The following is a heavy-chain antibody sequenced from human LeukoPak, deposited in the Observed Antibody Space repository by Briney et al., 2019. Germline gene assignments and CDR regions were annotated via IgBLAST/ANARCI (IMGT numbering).Heavy chain of an antibody. CDR1: GFTSSSYS. CDR2: ISSSSSYI. J-gene: IGHJ4*02. V-gene: IGHV3-21*01. D-gene: IGHD3-22*01. Sequence: GGSLRLSCAASGFTSSSYSMNWVRQAPGKGLEWVSSISSSSSYIYYADSVKGRSTISRDNAKNSLYLQMNSLRAEDTAVYYCARDMGYYDSSGSFDYWGQGTLVTVSS. CDR3: ARDMGYYDSSGSFDY.